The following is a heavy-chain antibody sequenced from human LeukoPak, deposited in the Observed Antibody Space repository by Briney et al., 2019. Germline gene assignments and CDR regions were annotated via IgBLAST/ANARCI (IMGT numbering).Heavy chain of an antibody. Sequence: GGSLRLSCAASGFTFSSYAMHWVRQAPGKGLECVSALTGDGGRTYYADSVRGRFTISRDNSKNTLYLQMSSLRVEDTAVYYCVKDPFYGGNPLYYFDYWGQGTLVAVSS. CDR3: VKDPFYGGNPLYYFDY. V-gene: IGHV3-64D*06. D-gene: IGHD4-23*01. CDR2: LTGDGGRT. CDR1: GFTFSSYA. J-gene: IGHJ4*02.